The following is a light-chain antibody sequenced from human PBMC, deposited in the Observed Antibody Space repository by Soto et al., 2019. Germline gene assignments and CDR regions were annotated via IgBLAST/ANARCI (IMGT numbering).Light chain of an antibody. V-gene: IGKV1-5*03. Sequence: DRQMTQSPSTLSASVGDRATITCRANQSIKNWLAWYQQNPGEAPKLMIYNAFTLESGVPSRGSGSGSGTEFTVTMRCLQPDDVASDCCQQFSRYSQFAFGPGTKVDIK. CDR3: QQFSRYSQFA. CDR2: NAF. J-gene: IGKJ3*01. CDR1: QSIKNW.